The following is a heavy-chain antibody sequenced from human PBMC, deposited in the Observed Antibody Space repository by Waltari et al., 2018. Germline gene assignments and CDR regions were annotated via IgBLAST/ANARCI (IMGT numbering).Heavy chain of an antibody. CDR2: IWYDGSNK. CDR1: GFTFSSYG. D-gene: IGHD4-17*01. CDR3: ARDGAHGDYGNDFDY. V-gene: IGHV3-33*01. J-gene: IGHJ4*02. Sequence: QVQLVESGGGVVQPGRSLRLSCAASGFTFSSYGMHWVRQAPGKGLEWVAVIWYDGSNKYYADSVKGRFTISRDNSKNTLDLQMNSLRAEDTAVYYCARDGAHGDYGNDFDYWGQGTLVTVSS.